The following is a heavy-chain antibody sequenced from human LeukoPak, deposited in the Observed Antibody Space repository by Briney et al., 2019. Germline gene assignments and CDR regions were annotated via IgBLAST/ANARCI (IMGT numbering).Heavy chain of an antibody. CDR3: ARGSITMIRGLRSYYFDY. Sequence: SETLSLTCTVSGGSISSYYRSWIRQPPGKGLEWIGYIYYGGSTNYNSSLKSRVIISVGTSMTQFSLKLSSVTAADTAVYYCARGSITMIRGLRSYYFDYWGQGALVTVSS. D-gene: IGHD3-10*01. J-gene: IGHJ4*02. CDR2: IYYGGST. V-gene: IGHV4-59*01. CDR1: GGSISSYY.